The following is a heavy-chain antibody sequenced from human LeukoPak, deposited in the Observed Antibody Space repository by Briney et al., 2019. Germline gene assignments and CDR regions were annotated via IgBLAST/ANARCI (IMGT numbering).Heavy chain of an antibody. V-gene: IGHV2-70*01. CDR3: ARTPLNDSSGYCFDY. CDR1: GFSLSTSGMC. D-gene: IGHD3-22*01. CDR2: IDWDDDK. J-gene: IGHJ4*02. Sequence: SGPTLVNPTQTLTLTCTFSGFSLSTSGMCVSWIRQPPGKALEWLALIDWDDDKYYSTSLKTRLTIAKDPSKNQVVLTMPNMDPVETATYYCARTPLNDSSGYCFDYWGQGTLVTVSS.